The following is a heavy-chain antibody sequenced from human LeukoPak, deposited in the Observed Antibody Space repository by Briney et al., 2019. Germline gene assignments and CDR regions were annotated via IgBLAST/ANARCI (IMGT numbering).Heavy chain of an antibody. D-gene: IGHD2-15*01. V-gene: IGHV3-7*01. CDR1: GFTFITYW. CDR3: ARAGRKSRGIDIVRKKETGYYYYMDV. CDR2: IKQDGSEK. Sequence: GGSLRLSCAASGFTFITYWMSWVRQAPGKGLEWVANIKQDGSEKYYVDSVKSRFTISRDNAKNSLYLQMNSLRAEDTAVYYCARAGRKSRGIDIVRKKETGYYYYMDVWGKGTTVTVSS. J-gene: IGHJ6*03.